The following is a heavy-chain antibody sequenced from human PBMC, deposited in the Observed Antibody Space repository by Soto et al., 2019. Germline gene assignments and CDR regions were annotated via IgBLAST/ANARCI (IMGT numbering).Heavy chain of an antibody. J-gene: IGHJ6*02. CDR2: IWYDGSNK. CDR3: ASSGYDGDVDYYGMGV. Sequence: QVQLVESGGGVVQPGRSLRLSCAASGFTFSSYAMHWVRQAPGKGLEWVAVIWYDGSNKYYADSVKGRFTISRDNSKNTLYLQLNSVRAEGTAVSYCASSGYDGDVDYYGMGVWGQGTTVTVSS. D-gene: IGHD5-12*01. V-gene: IGHV3-33*01. CDR1: GFTFSSYA.